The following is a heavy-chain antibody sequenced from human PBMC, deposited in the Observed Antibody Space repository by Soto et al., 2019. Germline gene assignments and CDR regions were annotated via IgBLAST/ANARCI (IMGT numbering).Heavy chain of an antibody. CDR3: ARDISEGFY. D-gene: IGHD3-3*02. Sequence: GGXXXXSCAASGFTFSSYTMNWVRQAPGTGLEWVSSITSTSNYIYYADSVKGRFTISRDNAKNSLYLQMNSLRAEDTAVYYCARDISEGFYWGQGTLVTVSS. CDR1: GFTFSSYT. V-gene: IGHV3-21*01. CDR2: ITSTSNYI. J-gene: IGHJ4*02.